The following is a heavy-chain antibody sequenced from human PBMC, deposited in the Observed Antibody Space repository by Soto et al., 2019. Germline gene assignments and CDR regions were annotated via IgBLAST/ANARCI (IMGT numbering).Heavy chain of an antibody. CDR2: ISSSSSYI. Sequence: GGSLRLSCAASGFTFISYSMNWVRQAPGKGLEWVSSISSSSSYIYYADSVKGRFTISRDNAKNSLYLQMNSLRAEDTAVYYCARDKRVTVTTGYYYYGMDVWGQGTTVTVS. D-gene: IGHD4-17*01. V-gene: IGHV3-21*01. J-gene: IGHJ6*02. CDR1: GFTFISYS. CDR3: ARDKRVTVTTGYYYYGMDV.